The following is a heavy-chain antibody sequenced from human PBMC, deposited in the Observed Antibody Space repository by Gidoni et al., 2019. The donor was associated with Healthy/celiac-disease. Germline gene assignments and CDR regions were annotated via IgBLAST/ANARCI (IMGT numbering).Heavy chain of an antibody. V-gene: IGHV1-69*06. CDR1: GGTFSSYA. D-gene: IGHD3-22*01. CDR3: ARDKAPYYYDSSGYLYYFDY. J-gene: IGHJ4*02. CDR2: IIPIFGTA. Sequence: QVQLVQSGAEVKKPGSSVKVSCKASGGTFSSYAISWVRQAPGQGLEWMGGIIPIFGTANYAQKFQGRVTITADKSTSTAYMELSSLRSEDTAVYYCARDKAPYYYDSSGYLYYFDYWGQGTLVTVSS.